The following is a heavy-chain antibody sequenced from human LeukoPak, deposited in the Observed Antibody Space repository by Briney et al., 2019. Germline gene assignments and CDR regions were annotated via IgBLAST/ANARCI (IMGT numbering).Heavy chain of an antibody. CDR1: GYTFTSYD. CDR2: MNPNSGNT. J-gene: IGHJ4*02. CDR3: ARCVTMGRGVIINY. V-gene: IGHV1-8*01. Sequence: GASVKVSCKASGYTFTSYDINWVRQATGQGLEWMGWMNPNSGNTGYAQKFQGRVTMTRNTSISTAYMELSSLRSEDTAVYYCARCVTMGRGVIINYWGQGTLVTVS. D-gene: IGHD3-10*01.